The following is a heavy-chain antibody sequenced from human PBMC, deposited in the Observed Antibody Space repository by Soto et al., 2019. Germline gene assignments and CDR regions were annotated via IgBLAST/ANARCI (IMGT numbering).Heavy chain of an antibody. CDR1: GGSFSGYY. V-gene: IGHV4-34*01. D-gene: IGHD3-10*01. CDR3: ARAVGYYNAATRNLYFDY. CDR2: INHTGDT. Sequence: LSLTGAVSGGSFSGYYWTWVRQTPGKGLESIGDINHTGDTNYNPSLKSRVMISVDTAKTQFSLNVTSVTAADTAVYYCARAVGYYNAATRNLYFDYWGPGTLVTVSS. J-gene: IGHJ4*02.